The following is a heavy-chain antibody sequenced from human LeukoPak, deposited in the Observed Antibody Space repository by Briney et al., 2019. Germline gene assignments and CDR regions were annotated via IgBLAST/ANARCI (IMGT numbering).Heavy chain of an antibody. CDR2: INHSGNT. V-gene: IGHV4-34*01. CDR3: ARGGYGSGWHYMDL. J-gene: IGHJ6*03. D-gene: IGHD3-10*01. CDR1: GGSFSGYY. Sequence: PSETLSLTCAVYGGSFSGYYWNWIRQPPGKGLEWFGGINHSGNTNYNPSLKRRVTISVDTPKNQFSLKLSSVTAADTAVYYCARGGYGSGWHYMDLWGKGTTVTVSS.